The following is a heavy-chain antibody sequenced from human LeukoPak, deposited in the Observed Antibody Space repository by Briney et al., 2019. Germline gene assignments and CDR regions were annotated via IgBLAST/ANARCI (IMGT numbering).Heavy chain of an antibody. J-gene: IGHJ4*02. CDR2: INPNSGGT. CDR1: GYSFTVYY. CDR3: ATLYGDYVTSDY. D-gene: IGHD4-17*01. V-gene: IGHV1-2*02. Sequence: ASVKVSCKASGYSFTVYYLHWVRQAPGKGLEWMGWINPNSGGTNYAQKFLGRVTMTRDTSISTAYMELSRLISDDTALYYCATLYGDYVTSDYWGQGTLVTVSS.